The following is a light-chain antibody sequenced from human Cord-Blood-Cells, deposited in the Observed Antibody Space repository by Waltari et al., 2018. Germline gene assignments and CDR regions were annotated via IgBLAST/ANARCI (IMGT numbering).Light chain of an antibody. J-gene: IGKJ3*01. CDR2: DAS. CDR1: QSVSSY. CDR3: QQRSNWPPVFT. V-gene: IGKV3-11*01. Sequence: EIVLTRSPATLSLSPGERATLSCRASQSVSSYLAWYQQKPGQAPRLLIYDASNRATGIPARFSGSGSGTDFTLTISSLELEDFAVYYCQQRSNWPPVFTFGPGTKVDIK.